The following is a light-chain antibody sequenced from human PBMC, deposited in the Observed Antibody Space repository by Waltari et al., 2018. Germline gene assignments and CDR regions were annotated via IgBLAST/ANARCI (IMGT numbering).Light chain of an antibody. V-gene: IGLV2-23*02. CDR1: RSDVGNYNL. CDR2: EVN. J-gene: IGLJ2*01. Sequence: QSVLTQPASVSGSPGQSITISCTGTRSDVGNYNLVSWYQQHPGKAPKLMISEVNKRPSGVSNRFSGSKSGNTASLTISGLQSEDEASYYCSSYISSTSVIFGGGTKLTVL. CDR3: SSYISSTSVI.